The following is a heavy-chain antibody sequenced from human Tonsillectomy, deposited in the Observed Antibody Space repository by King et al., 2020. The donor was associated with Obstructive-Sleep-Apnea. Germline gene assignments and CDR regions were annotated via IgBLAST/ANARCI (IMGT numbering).Heavy chain of an antibody. CDR2: FYYSGST. CDR3: ARGPVGQWLVLDY. J-gene: IGHJ4*02. D-gene: IGHD6-19*01. CDR1: GGSISSYY. V-gene: IGHV4-59*01. Sequence: VQLQEPGPGLVKPSETLSLTCTVSGGSISSYYWSWIRQPPGKGLEWIGYFYYSGSTNYNPSLKSRVTISVDTSKNQFSLKLSSVTAADTAVYYCARGPVGQWLVLDYWGQGTLVTVSS.